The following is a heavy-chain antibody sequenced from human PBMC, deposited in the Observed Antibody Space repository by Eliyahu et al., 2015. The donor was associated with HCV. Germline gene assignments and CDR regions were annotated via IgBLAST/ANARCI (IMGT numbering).Heavy chain of an antibody. J-gene: IGHJ5*02. Sequence: QVQLQQWGAGLLKPSETLSLTCAVYGGSFSGYYWSWIRQPPGKGLEWIGEINHSGSTNYNPSLKSRVTISVDTSKNQFSLKLSSVTAADTAVYYCARGSKSSSWYSWFDPWGQGTLVTVSS. CDR2: INHSGST. V-gene: IGHV4-34*01. CDR3: ARGSKSSSWYSWFDP. D-gene: IGHD6-13*01. CDR1: GGSFSGYY.